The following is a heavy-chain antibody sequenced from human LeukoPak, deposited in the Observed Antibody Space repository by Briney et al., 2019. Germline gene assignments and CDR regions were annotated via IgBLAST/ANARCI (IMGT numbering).Heavy chain of an antibody. Sequence: PGGSLRLSCAASGFTFSNYAMTWVRQAPGKGLEWISGIRSAVETTHYADSVKGRFIISRDNSKNALSLQLNSLRPEDTALYYCAIHFCTGLDCSLFDSWGQGTLVTVSS. J-gene: IGHJ4*02. CDR1: GFTFSNYA. D-gene: IGHD3/OR15-3a*01. CDR3: AIHFCTGLDCSLFDS. CDR2: IRSAVETT. V-gene: IGHV3-23*01.